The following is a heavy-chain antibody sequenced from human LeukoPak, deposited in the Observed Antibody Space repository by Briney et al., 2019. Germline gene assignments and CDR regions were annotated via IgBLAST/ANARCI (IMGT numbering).Heavy chain of an antibody. CDR1: GGSISSSNYY. J-gene: IGHJ6*02. D-gene: IGHD1-26*01. Sequence: SETLSLTCTVSGGSISSSNYYWGWIRQPPGKGLEWIVSIYYSGSTYYNPSLKSRVTISVDTSKNQFSLRLSSVTAADTAVYYCARHWRTGIVGGMDVWGQGTTVTVSS. CDR3: ARHWRTGIVGGMDV. CDR2: IYYSGST. V-gene: IGHV4-39*01.